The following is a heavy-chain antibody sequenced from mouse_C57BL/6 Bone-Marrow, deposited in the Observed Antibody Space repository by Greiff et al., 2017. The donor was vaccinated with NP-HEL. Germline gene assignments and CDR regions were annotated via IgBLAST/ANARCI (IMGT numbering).Heavy chain of an antibody. CDR3: ARLGGNLFAY. V-gene: IGHV1-81*01. CDR2: IYPRSGNT. J-gene: IGHJ3*01. Sequence: QVQLQQSGAELARPGASVKLSCKASGYTFTSYGISWVKQRTGQGLEWIGEIYPRSGNTYYNEKFKGKATLTADKSSSTAYMELRSLTSEDSAGYFCARLGGNLFAYWGQGTLVTVSA. D-gene: IGHD2-1*01. CDR1: GYTFTSYG.